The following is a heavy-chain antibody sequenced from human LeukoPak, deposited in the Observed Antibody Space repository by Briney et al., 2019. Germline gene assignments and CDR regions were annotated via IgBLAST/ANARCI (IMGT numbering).Heavy chain of an antibody. D-gene: IGHD6-13*01. Sequence: ASVKVSCKASGYTFTGCYMHWVRQAPGQGLEWMGWINPNSGGTNYAQKFQGRVTMTRDTSISTAYMELSRLRSDDTAVYYCARDPELDSSSWYYFDYWGQGTLVTVSS. CDR3: ARDPELDSSSWYYFDY. CDR2: INPNSGGT. CDR1: GYTFTGCY. J-gene: IGHJ4*02. V-gene: IGHV1-2*02.